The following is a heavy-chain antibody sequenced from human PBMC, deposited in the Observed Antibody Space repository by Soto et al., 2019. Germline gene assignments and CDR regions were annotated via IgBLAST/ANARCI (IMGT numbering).Heavy chain of an antibody. CDR3: ARDRDGPFDY. CDR1: GFTFSSYG. CDR2: IWYDGSNK. V-gene: IGHV3-33*01. J-gene: IGHJ4*02. D-gene: IGHD3-10*01. Sequence: QVQLVESGGGVVQPGRSLRLSCAASGFTFSSYGMHWVRQAPGKGLEWVAVIWYDGSNKYYADSVKGRFTISRDNSKNMLYLQMNSLRAEDTAVYYCARDRDGPFDYWGQGTLVTVSS.